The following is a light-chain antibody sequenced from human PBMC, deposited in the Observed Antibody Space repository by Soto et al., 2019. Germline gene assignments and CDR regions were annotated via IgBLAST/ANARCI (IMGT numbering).Light chain of an antibody. Sequence: VMTQSPATLSVSPWERAALSCRASQSVSSYLAWYQQKPGQAPRLLIYDASNRATGIPHRFSGSGSGTDFTLTISSLEPEDFAVYYCQQRSSWPGTFGQGTKVDIK. CDR1: QSVSSY. J-gene: IGKJ1*01. V-gene: IGKV3-11*01. CDR2: DAS. CDR3: QQRSSWPGT.